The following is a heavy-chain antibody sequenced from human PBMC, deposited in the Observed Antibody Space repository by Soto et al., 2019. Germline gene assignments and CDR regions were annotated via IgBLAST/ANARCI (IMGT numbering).Heavy chain of an antibody. V-gene: IGHV4-59*13. D-gene: IGHD3-3*01. J-gene: IGHJ4*01. CDR2: AYYSGTT. CDR1: GASFSGTY. CDR3: AVWSALTQYYFDS. Sequence: SETLSLTCAVSGASFSGTYWSWIRQPPGKGLEWIGYAYYSGTTVYNPSLKSRVSISVDTSKKHVSLRLNSVTAADTAVYYCAVWSALTQYYFDSWGHGTLVTVSS.